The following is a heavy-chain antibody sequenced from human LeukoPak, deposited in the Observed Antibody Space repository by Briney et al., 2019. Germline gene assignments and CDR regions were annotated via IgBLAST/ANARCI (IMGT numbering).Heavy chain of an antibody. J-gene: IGHJ4*02. Sequence: GASVKVSCKASGGTFSSYAISWVRQAPGQGLEWMGGIIPIFGTANYAQKFQGRVTITADESTSTAYMELSSLRSEDTAVYYCARDALHSRPFDYWGQGTLVTVSP. CDR2: IIPIFGTA. CDR1: GGTFSSYA. V-gene: IGHV1-69*13. CDR3: ARDALHSRPFDY.